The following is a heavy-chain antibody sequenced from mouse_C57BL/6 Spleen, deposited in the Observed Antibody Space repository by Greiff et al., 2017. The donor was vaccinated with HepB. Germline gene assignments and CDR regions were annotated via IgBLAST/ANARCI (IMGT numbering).Heavy chain of an antibody. V-gene: IGHV5-17*01. Sequence: EVQVVESGGGLVKPGGSLKLSCAASGFTFSDYGIHWVRQAPEKGLEWVAYISSGSSTIYYADTVKGRFPISRDNAKNTLFLQMTSLRSEDTAMYYCATTMVTPYYFDYWGQGTTLTVSS. CDR2: ISSGSSTI. J-gene: IGHJ2*01. CDR3: ATTMVTPYYFDY. CDR1: GFTFSDYG. D-gene: IGHD2-2*01.